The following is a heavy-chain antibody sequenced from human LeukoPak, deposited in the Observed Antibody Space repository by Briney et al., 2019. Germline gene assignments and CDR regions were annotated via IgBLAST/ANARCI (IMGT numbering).Heavy chain of an antibody. J-gene: IGHJ4*02. CDR1: GLTFSHSA. CDR3: AADDLTRVY. Sequence: SVKVSCKASGLTFSHSAIQWVRQARGQRLEWIGWIVVGSGTTNFAQKFQERVTITRDMSTSTAYMEVGSLRSEDTAIYYCAADDLTRVYWGQGTLVTVSS. CDR2: IVVGSGTT. V-gene: IGHV1-58*02. D-gene: IGHD4-11*01.